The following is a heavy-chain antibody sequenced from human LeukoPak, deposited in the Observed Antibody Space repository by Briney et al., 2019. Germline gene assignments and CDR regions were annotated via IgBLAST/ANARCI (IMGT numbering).Heavy chain of an antibody. J-gene: IGHJ5*02. CDR1: GGSISSYY. CDR3: ARGYYYYGSAHWFDP. CDR2: IYYSGST. V-gene: IGHV4-59*06. D-gene: IGHD3-10*01. Sequence: SETLSLTCTVSGGSISSYYWSWIRQHPGKGLEWIGYIYYSGSTYYNPSLKSRVTISVDTSKNQFSLKLSSVTAADTAVYYCARGYYYYGSAHWFDPWGQGTLVTVSS.